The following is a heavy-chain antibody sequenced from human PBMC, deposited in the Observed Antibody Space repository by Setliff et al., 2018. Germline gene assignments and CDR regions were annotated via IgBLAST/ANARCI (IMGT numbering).Heavy chain of an antibody. J-gene: IGHJ3*01. D-gene: IGHD5-12*01. CDR3: ARQEDVVSTADAFDV. V-gene: IGHV4-39*01. CDR1: GGSISGSSYY. CDR2: MHYSGNT. Sequence: SETLSLTCAVSGGSISGSSYYWGWIRQPPGKGLEWIGSMHYSGNTYYNPSLKSRFTISVDTSKNQLSLKVNSVTAADTAVYYCARQEDVVSTADAFDVWGQGTVVTVSS.